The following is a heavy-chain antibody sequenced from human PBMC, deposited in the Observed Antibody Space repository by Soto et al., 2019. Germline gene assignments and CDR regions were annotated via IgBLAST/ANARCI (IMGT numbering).Heavy chain of an antibody. CDR1: CLTFYNAL. CDR2: IKSKTDGGTT. CDR3: TTDYRGTVIRPYYSYNGMDV. J-gene: IGHJ6*02. Sequence: GGALRLSCAASCLTFYNALMKRVPSAPGKGLEWVGRIKSKTDGGTTDYAAPVKGRFTISRDDSKNTLYLQMNSLKTEDTAVYYCTTDYRGTVIRPYYSYNGMDVWGQGTTVTVSS. D-gene: IGHD4-17*01. V-gene: IGHV3-15*07.